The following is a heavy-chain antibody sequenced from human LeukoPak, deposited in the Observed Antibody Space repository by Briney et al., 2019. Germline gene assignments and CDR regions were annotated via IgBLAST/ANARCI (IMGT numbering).Heavy chain of an antibody. J-gene: IGHJ5*02. D-gene: IGHD3-10*01. CDR3: ARTTGSYYSNWFDP. Sequence: AGGSLRLSCAASGFTFSSYSMNWVRQAPGKGLEWVSSISSSSSYIYYADSVKGRFTISRDNAKNSLYLQMNSLRAEDTAVYYCARTTGSYYSNWFDPWGQGTLVTVSS. V-gene: IGHV3-21*01. CDR1: GFTFSSYS. CDR2: ISSSSSYI.